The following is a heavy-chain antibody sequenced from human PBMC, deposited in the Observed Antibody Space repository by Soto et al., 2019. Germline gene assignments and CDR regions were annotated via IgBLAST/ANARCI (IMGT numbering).Heavy chain of an antibody. Sequence: ASVKVSCKASGYNFNIYGINWVQQAPGQGLELMGWISAYDGKTTYAEKFQGRVTMTTDASTSTAYMELRSLRSDDTAVYYCARDPHEYWTSYWFDPWGQGTLVRVS. CDR1: GYNFNIYG. D-gene: IGHD3-3*01. CDR3: ARDPHEYWTSYWFDP. J-gene: IGHJ5*02. V-gene: IGHV1-18*01. CDR2: ISAYDGKT.